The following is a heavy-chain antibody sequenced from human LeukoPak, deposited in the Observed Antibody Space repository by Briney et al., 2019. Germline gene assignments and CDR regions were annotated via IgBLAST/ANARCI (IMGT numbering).Heavy chain of an antibody. CDR2: IYYSGST. CDR3: ASHGAAYYYGMDV. J-gene: IGHJ6*02. D-gene: IGHD4-17*01. CDR1: GGSISSYY. V-gene: IGHV4-59*01. Sequence: AETLSLTCTVSGGSISSYYWSWLRQPPGKGLEGIGYIYYSGSTNYNPSLKRRVTISVDPSKNQFSLKLSSVTAADTAVYYCASHGAAYYYGMDVWGRGTTVTASS.